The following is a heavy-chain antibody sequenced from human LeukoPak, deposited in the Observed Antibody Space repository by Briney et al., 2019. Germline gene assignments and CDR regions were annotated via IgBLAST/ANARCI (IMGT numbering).Heavy chain of an antibody. CDR3: ARQYCSGGRCYSDY. CDR1: GYSFSSYW. Sequence: GESPKISCKGSGYSFSSYWIAWVRQMPGKGLEWMGIIYPGDSDSRYSPSFQGQVTMSADKSISTAYLQWSSLKASDTAMYYCARQYCSGGRCYSDYWGQGTLVTVSS. V-gene: IGHV5-51*01. CDR2: IYPGDSDS. D-gene: IGHD2-15*01. J-gene: IGHJ4*02.